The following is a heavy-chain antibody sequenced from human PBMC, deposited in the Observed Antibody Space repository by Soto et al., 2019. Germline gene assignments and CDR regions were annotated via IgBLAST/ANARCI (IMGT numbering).Heavy chain of an antibody. CDR1: GFTFSSYG. V-gene: IGHV3-33*01. D-gene: IGHD5-12*01. CDR2: IWYDGSNK. J-gene: IGHJ4*02. CDR3: ARDLGDGYNLDY. Sequence: QVQLVESGGGVVQPGRSLRLSCAASGFTFSSYGMHWVRQAPGKGLEWVAVIWYDGSNKYYADSVKGRFTISRDNSKNTLYLRMNSLRAEDTAVYYCARDLGDGYNLDYWGQGTLVTVSS.